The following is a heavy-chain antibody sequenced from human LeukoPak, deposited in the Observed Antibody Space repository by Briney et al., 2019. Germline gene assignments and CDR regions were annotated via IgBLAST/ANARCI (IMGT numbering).Heavy chain of an antibody. V-gene: IGHV3-23*01. Sequence: GGSLRHSCAASGFTFSSYAMYWVRQAPEKGLEWVSGISGSGGSTYYADSVKGRFTISRDNSKNTLYLQMNSLRAEDTAVYYCAKDRGYSSSSASVFDYWGQGTLVTVSS. CDR3: AKDRGYSSSSASVFDY. J-gene: IGHJ4*02. CDR1: GFTFSSYA. D-gene: IGHD6-6*01. CDR2: ISGSGGST.